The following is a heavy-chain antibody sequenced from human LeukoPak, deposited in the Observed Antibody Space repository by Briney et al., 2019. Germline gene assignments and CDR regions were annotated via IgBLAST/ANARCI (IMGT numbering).Heavy chain of an antibody. CDR2: IDPSGSA. Sequence: SETLSVTCVVSGGSISPYYWSWIRQSPGKGLEWIGYIDPSGSASYNPSLKSRVTIFVDTSKNLLSLILTSVSASDTAIYYCARDHWLFSSKTWYYYGMDVWGQGTTVTVSS. D-gene: IGHD3-9*01. CDR1: GGSISPYY. V-gene: IGHV4-59*01. J-gene: IGHJ6*02. CDR3: ARDHWLFSSKTWYYYGMDV.